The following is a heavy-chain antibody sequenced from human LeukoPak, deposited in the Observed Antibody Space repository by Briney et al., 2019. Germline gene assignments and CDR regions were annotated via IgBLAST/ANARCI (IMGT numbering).Heavy chain of an antibody. V-gene: IGHV4-34*01. Sequence: AETLSLTCAVYGGSFSGYYWSWIRQPPGKGLEWIGEINHSGSTNYNPSLKSRVTISVDTSKNQFSLKLSSVTAADTAVYDRARGCARAVPAAMPAARDYGMDVWGKGTTVTVSS. D-gene: IGHD2-2*01. J-gene: IGHJ6*04. CDR3: ARGCARAVPAAMPAARDYGMDV. CDR1: GGSFSGYY. CDR2: INHSGST.